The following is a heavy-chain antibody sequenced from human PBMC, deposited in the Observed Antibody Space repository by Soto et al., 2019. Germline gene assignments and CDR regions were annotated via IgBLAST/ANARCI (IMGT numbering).Heavy chain of an antibody. CDR2: ISSGSSNI. CDR3: ARDPQWPLTY. Sequence: PGGSLRLSCAASGFTFSNYNMNWVRQAPGKGLEWVSSISSGSSNIYYADSVKGRFTISRDNARNSLYLQMNSLRAEDTAVYYCARDPQWPLTYWGQGTLVTVSS. J-gene: IGHJ4*02. CDR1: GFTFSNYN. V-gene: IGHV3-21*01. D-gene: IGHD6-19*01.